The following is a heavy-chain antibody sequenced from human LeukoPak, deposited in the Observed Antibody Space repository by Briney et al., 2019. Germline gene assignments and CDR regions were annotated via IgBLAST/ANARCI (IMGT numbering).Heavy chain of an antibody. CDR3: ARSDSLIVHYFDH. Sequence: PSETLSLTCAVYGGSFSGYYWSWIRQPPGKGLEWIGEINHSGSTNYNPSLKSRVTMSVDTSKNQFSLKVSSVTAADTAVYYCARSDSLIVHYFDHWGQGTLVTVSS. CDR1: GGSFSGYY. V-gene: IGHV4-34*01. J-gene: IGHJ4*02. D-gene: IGHD3-16*02. CDR2: INHSGST.